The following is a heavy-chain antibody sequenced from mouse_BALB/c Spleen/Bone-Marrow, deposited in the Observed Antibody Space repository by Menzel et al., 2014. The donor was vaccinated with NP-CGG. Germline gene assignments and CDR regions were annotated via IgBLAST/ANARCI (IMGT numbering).Heavy chain of an antibody. V-gene: IGHV1-80*01. CDR2: IYPGDGDT. Sequence: QVQLQQPGAELGRPGSSVKISCKSSGYAFSTYWINWVKQRSGQGLEWIGQIYPGDGDTDFNGKFKGKATLTADRSSNTAYMEFSSLTSEDSAVYFCARGGISVDYWGQGTTLTVSS. CDR1: GYAFSTYW. CDR3: ARGGISVDY. J-gene: IGHJ2*01.